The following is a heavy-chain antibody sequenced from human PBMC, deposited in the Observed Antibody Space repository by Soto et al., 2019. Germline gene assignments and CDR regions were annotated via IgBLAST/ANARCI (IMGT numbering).Heavy chain of an antibody. V-gene: IGHV3-30*18. CDR2: ISYDGSNK. CDR1: GVTFSSYG. J-gene: IGHJ6*02. CDR3: AKFRISDYGMDV. Sequence: GGSLRLSCGAPGVTFSSYGMHWVRQAPGKGLEWVAVISYDGSNKYYADSVKGRFTISRDNSKNTLYLQMNSLRAEDTAVYYCAKFRISDYGMDVWGQGTTVTVSS.